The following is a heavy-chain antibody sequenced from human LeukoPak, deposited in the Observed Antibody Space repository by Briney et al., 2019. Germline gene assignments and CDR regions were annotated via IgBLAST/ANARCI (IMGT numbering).Heavy chain of an antibody. V-gene: IGHV4-4*07. CDR2: IYTSGST. Sequence: SETLSLTCTVSGGSISSYYWSWIRQPAGKGLEWIGRIYTSGSTNYNPSLKSRVTMSVDTSKNQFSLKLSSVTAADTAVYYCARGSYYDILGVLKWFDPWGQGTLVTVSS. CDR1: GGSISSYY. D-gene: IGHD3-9*01. J-gene: IGHJ5*02. CDR3: ARGSYYDILGVLKWFDP.